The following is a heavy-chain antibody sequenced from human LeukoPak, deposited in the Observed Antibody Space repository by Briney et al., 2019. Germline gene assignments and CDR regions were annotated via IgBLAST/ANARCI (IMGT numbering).Heavy chain of an antibody. D-gene: IGHD3-10*01. J-gene: IGHJ4*02. CDR2: INPNSGGT. Sequence: GASVKVSCKASGYTFTGYYMHWVRQAPGQGLEWMGWINPNSGGTNYAQKFQGRVTMTRDTSISTAYMELSRLRSDDTAVYYCARVSAPVVRGVINSALGYWGQGTLVTVSS. CDR1: GYTFTGYY. V-gene: IGHV1-2*02. CDR3: ARVSAPVVRGVINSALGY.